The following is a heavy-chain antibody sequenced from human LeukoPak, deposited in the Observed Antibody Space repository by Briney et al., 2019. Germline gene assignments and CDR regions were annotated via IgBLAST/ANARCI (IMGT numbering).Heavy chain of an antibody. D-gene: IGHD3-22*01. V-gene: IGHV4-30-4*01. CDR2: IYYSGST. CDR3: ARRSYYDSSGYYYY. CDR1: GGSISSGDYY. J-gene: IGHJ4*02. Sequence: SETLSLTCTVSGGSISSGDYYWSWIRQPPGKGLEWIGYIYYSGSTYCNPSLKSRVTISVDTSKNQFSLKLSSVTAADTAVYYCARRSYYDSSGYYYYWGQGTLVTVSS.